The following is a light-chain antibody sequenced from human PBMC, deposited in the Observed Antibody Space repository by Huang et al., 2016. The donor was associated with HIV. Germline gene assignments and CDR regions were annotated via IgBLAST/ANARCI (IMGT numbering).Light chain of an antibody. CDR3: QQYDNLHT. Sequence: DIQMTQSPSSLSASVGDRVTITCQASQDISNYLNWYHQKPGKAPKLLIYDASNVETGVPSRFSGSRSGTHFTFTINNLQPEDIATYYCQQYDNLHTFGQGTKLEIK. CDR2: DAS. J-gene: IGKJ2*01. V-gene: IGKV1-33*01. CDR1: QDISNY.